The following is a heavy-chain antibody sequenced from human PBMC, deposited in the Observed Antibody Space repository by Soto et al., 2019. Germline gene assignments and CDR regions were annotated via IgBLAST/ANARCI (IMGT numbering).Heavy chain of an antibody. D-gene: IGHD3-22*01. CDR1: GYTFTGYY. V-gene: IGHV1-2*02. J-gene: IGHJ6*02. Sequence: ASVKVSCKASGYTFTGYYMHWVLQAPGQGLEWMGWINPNSGGTNYAQKFQGRVTMTRDTSISTAYMELSRLRSDDTAVYYCARSRYYYDSSGYYYYYGMDVWGQGTTVTVSS. CDR2: INPNSGGT. CDR3: ARSRYYYDSSGYYYYYGMDV.